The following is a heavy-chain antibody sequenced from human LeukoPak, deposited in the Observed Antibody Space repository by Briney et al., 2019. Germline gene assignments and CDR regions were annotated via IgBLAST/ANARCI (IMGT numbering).Heavy chain of an antibody. V-gene: IGHV1-8*01. Sequence: GASVKVSCKASGYTFTSYDISWVRQAAGQGLEWMGWMNPNSGDTGYAQKFQGRVTMTRNTSITTAHMELSSLRSEDTAVYYCAKRGSNYGDFDSWGQGTLVTVSS. D-gene: IGHD5-18*01. CDR3: AKRGSNYGDFDS. J-gene: IGHJ4*02. CDR2: MNPNSGDT. CDR1: GYTFTSYD.